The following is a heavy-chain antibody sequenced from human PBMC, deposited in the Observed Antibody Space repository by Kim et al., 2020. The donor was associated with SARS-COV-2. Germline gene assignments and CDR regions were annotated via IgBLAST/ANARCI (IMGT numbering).Heavy chain of an antibody. D-gene: IGHD3-16*01. V-gene: IGHV4-39*01. J-gene: IGHJ4*02. Sequence: SETLSLTCSISGGSISNSRSYWGWIRQPPGKGLEWIGGIYYRGSTYYNPSLKSRVTISIDMSKNQFSLKLSSVTAADTAVYYCVTRAENFYVEIDCWGQGTLVTVSS. CDR3: VTRAENFYVEIDC. CDR2: IYYRGST. CDR1: GGSISNSRSY.